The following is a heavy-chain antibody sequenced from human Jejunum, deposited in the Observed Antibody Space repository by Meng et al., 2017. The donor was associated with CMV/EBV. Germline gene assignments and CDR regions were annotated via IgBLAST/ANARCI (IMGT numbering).Heavy chain of an antibody. CDR3: AKDAGSYLDYYFDY. J-gene: IGHJ4*02. D-gene: IGHD1-26*01. CDR1: YTFTDYY. V-gene: IGHV1-2*02. CDR2: INPQTGDT. Sequence: YTFTDYYMQWVRQAPGQGLEWMGWINPQTGDTNYAPKFQGRVTMTRDMSINTVYMEVTRLRSDDTAVYYCAKDAGSYLDYYFDYWGQGTLVTVSS.